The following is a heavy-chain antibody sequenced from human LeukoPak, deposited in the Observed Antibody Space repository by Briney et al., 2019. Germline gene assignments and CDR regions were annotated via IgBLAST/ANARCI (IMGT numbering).Heavy chain of an antibody. Sequence: SVTVSCKASGGTFSSYAISWVRQAPGQGLEWMGRIIPILGIANYAQKLQGRVTITADKSTSTAYMELSSLRSEDTAVYYCARDLGGGYSYGQAQYYFDYWGQGTRVTVSS. V-gene: IGHV1-69*04. CDR3: ARDLGGGYSYGQAQYYFDY. CDR2: IIPILGIA. CDR1: GGTFSSYA. D-gene: IGHD5-18*01. J-gene: IGHJ4*02.